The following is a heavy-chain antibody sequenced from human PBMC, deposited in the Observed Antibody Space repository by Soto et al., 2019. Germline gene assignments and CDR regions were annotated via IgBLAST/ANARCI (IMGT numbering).Heavy chain of an antibody. V-gene: IGHV4-34*01. D-gene: IGHD3-3*02. CDR2: INHSGST. J-gene: IGHJ4*02. Sequence: SETLSLTCAVYGGSFSGYYWSWIRQPPGKGLEWIGEINHSGSTNYNPSLKSRVTISVDTSKNQFSLKLSSVTAADTAVYYCARGTLGNWGQGTLVTVSS. CDR3: ARGTLGN. CDR1: GGSFSGYY.